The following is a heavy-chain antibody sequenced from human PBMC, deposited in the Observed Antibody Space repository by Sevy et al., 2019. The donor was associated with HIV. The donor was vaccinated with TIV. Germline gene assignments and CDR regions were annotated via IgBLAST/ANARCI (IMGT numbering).Heavy chain of an antibody. CDR1: GYTFTSYA. J-gene: IGHJ4*02. CDR2: INPGNGNT. CDR3: ARSVIPTAISDY. Sequence: ASVKVSCKASGYTFTSYAIHWVRQAPGQRLEWMGWINPGNGNTKYSQKFQGRVTITRDTSASTTYMELSSLGSEDTAVYYCARSVIPTAISDYWGRGTLVTVSS. D-gene: IGHD2-2*01. V-gene: IGHV1-3*01.